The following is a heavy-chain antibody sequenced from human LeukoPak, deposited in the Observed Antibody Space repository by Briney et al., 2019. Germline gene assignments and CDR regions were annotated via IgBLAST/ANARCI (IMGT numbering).Heavy chain of an antibody. Sequence: ASVTVSCTASGYTFTSYYIHWVRQAPGQGLEWMGLIYPGGGSTSYAQKFQGRVTMTRDTSISTAYMELSRLRSDDTAVYYCARVGREADSSFMDYYYYMDVWGKGTTVTVSS. CDR1: GYTFTSYY. V-gene: IGHV1-46*01. CDR3: ARVGREADSSFMDYYYYMDV. D-gene: IGHD6-19*01. J-gene: IGHJ6*03. CDR2: IYPGGGST.